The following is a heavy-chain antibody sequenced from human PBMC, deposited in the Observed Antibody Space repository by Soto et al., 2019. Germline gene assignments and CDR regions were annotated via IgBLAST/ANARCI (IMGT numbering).Heavy chain of an antibody. J-gene: IGHJ4*02. Sequence: EMHLVESGEGLVQPGRSLTISCAASGFTFEDYAMHWVRQTPGKGLEWVSGISWNSGKIIYADSVKGRFTISRDNAKNSLYLQMNSLRPEDTALYYCAKMVTWDSSGYYQGGFDCWGQGTLVTVSS. CDR1: GFTFEDYA. D-gene: IGHD3-22*01. CDR2: ISWNSGKI. V-gene: IGHV3-9*01. CDR3: AKMVTWDSSGYYQGGFDC.